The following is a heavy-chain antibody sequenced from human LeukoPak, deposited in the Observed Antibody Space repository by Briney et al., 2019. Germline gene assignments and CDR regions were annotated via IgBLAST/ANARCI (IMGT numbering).Heavy chain of an antibody. CDR3: TRRADSSGYNDY. J-gene: IGHJ4*02. CDR2: IRSKANSYAT. CDR1: GFTFSGSA. V-gene: IGHV3-73*01. D-gene: IGHD3-22*01. Sequence: GGSLRLSCAASGFTFSGSAMHWVRQASGKGLEWVGRIRSKANSYATAYAASVKGRFTISRDDSKNTAYLQMNSLKTEDTAVYYCTRRADSSGYNDYWGQGTLVTVSS.